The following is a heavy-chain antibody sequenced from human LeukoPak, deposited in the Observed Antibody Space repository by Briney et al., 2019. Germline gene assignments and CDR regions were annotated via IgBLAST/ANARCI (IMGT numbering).Heavy chain of an antibody. CDR2: IYTSGST. J-gene: IGHJ4*02. D-gene: IGHD2-8*02. CDR3: ARRGYWSPFDY. Sequence: SETLSLTCTVSGGSISSYYWSWIRQPPGKGLEWIGYIYTSGSTNYNPSLKSRVTISVDTSKNQFSLKLSSVTAADTVVYYCARRGYWSPFDYWGQGTLVTVSS. V-gene: IGHV4-4*09. CDR1: GGSISSYY.